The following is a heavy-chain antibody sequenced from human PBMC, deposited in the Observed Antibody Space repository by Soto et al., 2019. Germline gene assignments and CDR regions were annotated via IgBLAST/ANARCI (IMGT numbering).Heavy chain of an antibody. CDR3: AKEFCDPDGCYGRWLDP. Sequence: VQLQESGPGLAKPSETLSLTCTVSGGSISSFYWCWIRQPPGKGLEWIGNVFYSGSTIYNPSLKSRLTLSVDTSKNQFSLKLSSVTAADTAVYYCAKEFCDPDGCYGRWLDPWGQGTLVTVSS. V-gene: IGHV4-59*01. D-gene: IGHD2-15*01. CDR2: VFYSGST. CDR1: GGSISSFY. J-gene: IGHJ5*02.